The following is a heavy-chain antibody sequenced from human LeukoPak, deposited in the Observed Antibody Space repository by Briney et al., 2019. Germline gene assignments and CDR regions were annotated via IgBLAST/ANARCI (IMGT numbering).Heavy chain of an antibody. CDR2: ISSSGSTI. CDR1: GFTFSSHW. D-gene: IGHD3-10*02. V-gene: IGHV3-48*04. CDR3: AELGITMIGGV. J-gene: IGHJ6*04. Sequence: GGSLRLSCAASGFTFSSHWMSWVRQAPEKGLEGVSYISSSGSTIYYADSVKGRFTISRDNAKNSLYLQMNSLRAEDTAVYYCAELGITMIGGVWGKGTTVTISS.